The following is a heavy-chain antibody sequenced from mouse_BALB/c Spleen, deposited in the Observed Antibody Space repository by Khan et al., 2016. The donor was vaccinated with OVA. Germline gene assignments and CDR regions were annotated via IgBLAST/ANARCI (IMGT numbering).Heavy chain of an antibody. CDR1: GYSITSNYA. D-gene: IGHD1-1*01. J-gene: IGHJ4*01. CDR3: ARGNYYGYAMDY. V-gene: IGHV3-2*02. Sequence: VQLKESGPGLVKPSQSLSLTCTVTGYSITSNYAWNWIRQFPGNKLEWMGHISYSGTTSYNPSLKSRISITRDTSKNQFFLQLNSVTTEDTATXYCARGNYYGYAMDYWGQGTSVTVSS. CDR2: ISYSGTT.